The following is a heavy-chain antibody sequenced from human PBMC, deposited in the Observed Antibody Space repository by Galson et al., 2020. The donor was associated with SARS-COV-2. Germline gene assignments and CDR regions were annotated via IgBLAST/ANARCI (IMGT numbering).Heavy chain of an antibody. J-gene: IGHJ4*02. V-gene: IGHV3-30*18. D-gene: IGHD3-22*01. CDR3: AKETADYDSSNFDF. CDR1: GFTFSNYA. CDR2: ISYDGNNK. Sequence: GESLKISCVASGFTFSNYAMHWVRQAPGKVLEWVAIISYDGNNKYADSVKGRFTISRDNSKSTLYLQMNSLRPEDTAVYYCAKETADYDSSNFDFWGQGTLVTVYS.